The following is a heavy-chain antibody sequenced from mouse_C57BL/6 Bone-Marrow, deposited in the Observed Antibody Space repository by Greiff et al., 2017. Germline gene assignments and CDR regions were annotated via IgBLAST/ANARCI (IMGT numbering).Heavy chain of an antibody. V-gene: IGHV1-62-2*01. Sequence: QVQLKQSGAELVKPGASVKMSCKASGYTFTEYTIHWVKQRSGQGLEWIGWFYPGSGSIKYNEKFKDKATLTADKSSSTVYMELSRLTSEDSAVYVCARHEDNGWFFAYWGQGTLVTVSA. CDR3: ARHEDNGWFFAY. D-gene: IGHD2-3*01. CDR1: GYTFTEYT. J-gene: IGHJ3*01. CDR2: FYPGSGSI.